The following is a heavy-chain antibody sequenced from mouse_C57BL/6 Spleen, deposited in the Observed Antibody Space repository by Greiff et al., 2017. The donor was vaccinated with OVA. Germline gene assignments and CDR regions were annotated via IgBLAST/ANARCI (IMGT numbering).Heavy chain of an antibody. Sequence: VKLQESGPELVKPGASVTLSCKASGYAFSSSWMNWVKQRPGQGLEWIGRIYPGDGDTNYNGKFKGKATLTADKSSSTAYMQLSSLTSEDSAVYFCAREDWDGYYTNCDYWGQGTTLTVSS. CDR1: GYAFSSSW. D-gene: IGHD2-3*01. J-gene: IGHJ2*01. V-gene: IGHV1-82*01. CDR2: IYPGDGDT. CDR3: AREDWDGYYTNCDY.